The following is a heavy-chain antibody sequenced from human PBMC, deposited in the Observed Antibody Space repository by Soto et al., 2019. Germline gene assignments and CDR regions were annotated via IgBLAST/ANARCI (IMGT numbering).Heavy chain of an antibody. V-gene: IGHV1-18*01. D-gene: IGHD3-22*01. CDR1: GYTFTSYG. CDR2: ISAYNGNT. Sequence: ASVKVSCKASGYTFTSYGISWVRQAPGQGLEWMGWISAYNGNTNYAQKLQGRVTMTTDTSTSTAYMELRSLRSDDTAVYYCAREGYYYDSSGYPWLLDVWGQGTTVTVSS. CDR3: AREGYYYDSSGYPWLLDV. J-gene: IGHJ6*02.